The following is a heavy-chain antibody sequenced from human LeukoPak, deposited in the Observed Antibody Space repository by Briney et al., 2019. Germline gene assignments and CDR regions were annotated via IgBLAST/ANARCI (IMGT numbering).Heavy chain of an antibody. CDR2: IIPIFATP. CDR3: AKSLSSCSRTGCPSPYYYYMDV. V-gene: IGHV1-69*05. Sequence: SVKVSCKASGGTFNTYAISWVRQAPGQGLEWMGGIIPIFATPTYAQKFQGRVTITRDDSSSTAYMELNSLRSDDTAVYYCAKSLSSCSRTGCPSPYYYYMDVWGEGTTVTVSS. J-gene: IGHJ6*03. CDR1: GGTFNTYA. D-gene: IGHD2-2*01.